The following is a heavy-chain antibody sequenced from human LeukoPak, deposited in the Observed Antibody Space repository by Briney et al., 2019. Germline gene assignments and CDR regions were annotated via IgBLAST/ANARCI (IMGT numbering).Heavy chain of an antibody. D-gene: IGHD3-10*01. CDR1: SGSFSDYY. V-gene: IGHV4-34*01. Sequence: PSETLSLTCAVYSGSFSDYYWSWIRQPPGKGLEWIGEINHSGITNYLPSLKSRATISVDTSKNQFSLKLNSVTAADTAGYYCARMMRGVQSHLSWFDSWGQGTLVTVSS. CDR2: INHSGIT. CDR3: ARMMRGVQSHLSWFDS. J-gene: IGHJ5*01.